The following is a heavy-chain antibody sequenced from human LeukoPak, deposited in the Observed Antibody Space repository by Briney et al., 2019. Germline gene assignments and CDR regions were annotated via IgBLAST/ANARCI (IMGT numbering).Heavy chain of an antibody. Sequence: ASVKVSCKASGGTFSSYAISWVRQAPGQGLEWMGWISAYNGNTNYAQKLQGRVTMTTDTSTSTAYMELRSLRSDDTAVYYCARVGTAVAGSDNWFDPWGQGTLVTVSS. CDR3: ARVGTAVAGSDNWFDP. CDR2: ISAYNGNT. J-gene: IGHJ5*02. CDR1: GGTFSSYA. V-gene: IGHV1-18*01. D-gene: IGHD6-19*01.